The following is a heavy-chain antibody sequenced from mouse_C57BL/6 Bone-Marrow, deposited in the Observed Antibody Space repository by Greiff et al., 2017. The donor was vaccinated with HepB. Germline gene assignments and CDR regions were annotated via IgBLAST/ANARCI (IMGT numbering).Heavy chain of an antibody. CDR2: ILPGSGST. J-gene: IGHJ4*01. CDR1: GYTFTGYW. D-gene: IGHD1-1*01. CDR3: AIHYYGSLLYYYAMDY. Sequence: VKLMESGAELMKPGASVKLSCKATGYTFTGYWIEWVKQRPGHGLEWIGEILPGSGSTNYNEKFKGKATFTADTSSNTAYMQLSSLTTEDSAIYYCAIHYYGSLLYYYAMDYWGQGTSVTVSS. V-gene: IGHV1-9*01.